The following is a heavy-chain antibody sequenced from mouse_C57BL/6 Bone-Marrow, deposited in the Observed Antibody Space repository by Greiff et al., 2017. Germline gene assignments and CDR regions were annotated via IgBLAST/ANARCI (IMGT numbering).Heavy chain of an antibody. J-gene: IGHJ4*01. D-gene: IGHD1-1*01. V-gene: IGHV14-4*01. CDR1: GFNIKDDY. CDR2: IDPANGDT. Sequence: EVQLQQSGAELVRPGASVKLSCTASGFNIKDDYMHWVKQRPEQGLEWLGWIDPANGDTEYASKFQGKATITADTSSTTAYLQLSSLTSEDTSVYYCTTDCYGSSSDDYAMDYWGQGTSVTVSS. CDR3: TTDCYGSSSDDYAMDY.